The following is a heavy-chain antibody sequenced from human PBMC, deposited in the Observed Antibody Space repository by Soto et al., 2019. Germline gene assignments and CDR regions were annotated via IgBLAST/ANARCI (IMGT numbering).Heavy chain of an antibody. J-gene: IGHJ4*02. V-gene: IGHV4-34*01. CDR3: ARGGHDYGGNSSFDY. D-gene: IGHD4-17*01. CDR1: GGSFSGYY. Sequence: ASETLSLTCAVYGGSFSGYYWSWIRQPPGKGLEWIGEINHSGSTNYNPSLKSRVTISVDTSKNQFSLKLSSVTAADTAVYYCARGGHDYGGNSSFDYWGQGTLVTVSS. CDR2: INHSGST.